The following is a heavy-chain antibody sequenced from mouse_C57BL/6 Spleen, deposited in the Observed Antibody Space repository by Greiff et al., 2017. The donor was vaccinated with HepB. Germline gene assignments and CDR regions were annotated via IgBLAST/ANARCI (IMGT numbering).Heavy chain of an antibody. CDR2: ISSGGSYT. V-gene: IGHV5-6*01. CDR1: GFTFSSYG. J-gene: IGHJ2*01. Sequence: DVHLVESGGDLVKPGGSLKLSCAASGFTFSSYGMSWVRQTPDKRLEWVATISSGGSYTYYPDSVKGRFTISRDNAKNTLYLQMSSLKSEDTAMYYCARRNYDYDPLDYWGQGTTLTVSS. D-gene: IGHD2-4*01. CDR3: ARRNYDYDPLDY.